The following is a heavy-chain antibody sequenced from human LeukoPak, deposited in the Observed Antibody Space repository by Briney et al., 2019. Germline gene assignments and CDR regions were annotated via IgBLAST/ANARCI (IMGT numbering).Heavy chain of an antibody. J-gene: IGHJ4*02. CDR3: ASAAGPFDN. D-gene: IGHD6-13*01. Sequence: GRSLRLSCVASGFTFSSYGMHWVRQAPGKGPEWVAVIWFDGSNKYYADSVKGRFTISRDNSKNTLYLEMNSLRAEDTAVYYCASAAGPFDNWGQGTLVTVSS. CDR2: IWFDGSNK. V-gene: IGHV3-33*01. CDR1: GFTFSSYG.